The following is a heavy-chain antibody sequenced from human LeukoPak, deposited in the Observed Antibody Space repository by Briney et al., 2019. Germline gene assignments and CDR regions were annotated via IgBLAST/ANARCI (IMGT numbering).Heavy chain of an antibody. Sequence: PSETLSLTCAVSGGSISSSNWWSWVRQPPGKGLEWIGEIYHSGSTNYNPSLKSRVTISVDKSKNQFSLKLSSVTAADTAVYYCATKLRYYYDSSGYFDYWGQGTLVTVSS. CDR3: ATKLRYYYDSSGYFDY. CDR1: GGSISSSNW. V-gene: IGHV4-4*02. CDR2: IYHSGST. J-gene: IGHJ4*02. D-gene: IGHD3-22*01.